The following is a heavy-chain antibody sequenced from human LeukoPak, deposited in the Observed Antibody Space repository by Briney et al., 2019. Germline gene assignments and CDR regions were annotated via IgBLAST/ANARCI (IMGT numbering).Heavy chain of an antibody. CDR1: GFTFSSYG. V-gene: IGHV3-33*06. J-gene: IGHJ4*02. CDR3: AKGGYYYDGSGHLDY. CDR2: IWYDGSNK. D-gene: IGHD3-22*01. Sequence: GGSLRLSCAASGFTFSSYGMHWVRQAPGKGLEWVAVIWYDGSNKYYADSVKGRFTISRDNSKNTLYLQMNSLRAEDTAVYYCAKGGYYYDGSGHLDYWGQGTLVTVSS.